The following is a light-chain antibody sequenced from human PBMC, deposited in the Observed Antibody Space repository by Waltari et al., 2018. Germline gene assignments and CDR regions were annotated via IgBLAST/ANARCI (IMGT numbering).Light chain of an antibody. CDR1: QLGDKH. V-gene: IGLV3-1*01. CDR3: QAWDISTGV. Sequence: SYELTQPPSVSVSPGQTAIIRCSGDQLGDKHVAWYQRKPGQSPVVVIHQDTKRPSGIPEGFSGSNPGNTAPLTISGTQALDEADYYCQAWDISTGVFGGGTKLTVL. J-gene: IGLJ2*01. CDR2: QDT.